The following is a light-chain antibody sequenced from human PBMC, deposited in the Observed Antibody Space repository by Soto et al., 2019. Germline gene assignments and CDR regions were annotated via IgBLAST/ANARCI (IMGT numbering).Light chain of an antibody. CDR1: SSDVGGYIY. J-gene: IGLJ1*01. CDR3: SSYTSSCTPYV. Sequence: QSALTQPASVSGSPGQSITISCTGTSSDVGGYIYVSWYQHHPGKAPKLMIYDVSNRPSGVSNRFSGSKSGNTASLTISGLQAEDEAVNYCSSYTSSCTPYVFRTGTRSPS. CDR2: DVS. V-gene: IGLV2-14*03.